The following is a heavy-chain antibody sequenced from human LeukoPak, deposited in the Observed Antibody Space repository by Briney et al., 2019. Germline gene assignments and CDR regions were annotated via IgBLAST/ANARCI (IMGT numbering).Heavy chain of an antibody. CDR3: ARESAVVTAYDAFDI. D-gene: IGHD2-21*02. Sequence: GGSLRLSCAASGFTFSSYSMNWVRQAPGKGLEWVSSISSSSSYIYYADSVKGRFTISRDNAKNSLYLQMNSLRAEDTAVYYCARESAVVTAYDAFDIWGQGTMVTVSS. CDR1: GFTFSSYS. CDR2: ISSSSSYI. J-gene: IGHJ3*02. V-gene: IGHV3-21*01.